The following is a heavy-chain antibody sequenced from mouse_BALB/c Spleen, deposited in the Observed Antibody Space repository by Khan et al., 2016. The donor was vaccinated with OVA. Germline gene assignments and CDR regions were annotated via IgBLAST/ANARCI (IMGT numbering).Heavy chain of an antibody. J-gene: IGHJ3*01. CDR2: INPSNGYT. CDR1: GYTFTSYT. CDR3: VRDGAKYRNEGGFAY. D-gene: IGHD2-14*01. Sequence: QIQLVQSGAELARPGASVKMSCKASGYTFTSYTIHWIKMRPGQGLEWIGYINPSNGYTNYNQKFKDKATLTADKSSTTAYMQLSSLTSDDSAVXNCVRDGAKYRNEGGFAYGGLGIRVTCS. V-gene: IGHV1-4*01.